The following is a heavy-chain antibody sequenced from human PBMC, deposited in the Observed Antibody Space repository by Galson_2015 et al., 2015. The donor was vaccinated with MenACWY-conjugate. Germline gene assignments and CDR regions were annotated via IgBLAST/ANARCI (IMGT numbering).Heavy chain of an antibody. CDR1: GDSISSDAYY. CDR3: ARRTPNLNWFDP. Sequence: ATLSLTCTVSGDSISSDAYYWGWLRQPPGKGLEWIASINYSGKTFYYPSLKSRVTISVDTSKSQFSLTLSSVTAADTAVYFCARRTPNLNWFDPWGQGTLVTVSS. J-gene: IGHJ5*02. V-gene: IGHV4-39*01. CDR2: INYSGKT. D-gene: IGHD1-14*01.